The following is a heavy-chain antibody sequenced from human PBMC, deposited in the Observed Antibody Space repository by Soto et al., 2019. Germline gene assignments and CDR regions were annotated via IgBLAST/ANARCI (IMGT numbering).Heavy chain of an antibody. Sequence: VQLLESGGGLVQPEGSLRLSCAASGFSFTSSALGWVRQAPGKGLEWVSAVSTSGGTTYYADSVKGRFAISRDNSKSTLYLQMSSLRAEDTALYYCAKPRMYSGGIYWYFDLWGRGTLVTVSS. V-gene: IGHV3-23*01. CDR1: GFSFTSSA. CDR3: AKPRMYSGGIYWYFDL. J-gene: IGHJ2*01. D-gene: IGHD6-19*01. CDR2: VSTSGGTT.